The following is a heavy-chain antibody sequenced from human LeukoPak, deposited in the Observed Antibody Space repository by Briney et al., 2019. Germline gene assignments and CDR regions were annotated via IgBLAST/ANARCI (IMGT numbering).Heavy chain of an antibody. V-gene: IGHV4-39*01. CDR2: IFYSGST. CDR3: ARQFYYDSGGSHY. D-gene: IGHD3-22*01. J-gene: IGHJ4*02. CDR1: GGSISSSSYY. Sequence: PSETLSLTCTVSGGSISSSSYYWGWIRQPPGKGLEWIGSIFYSGSTYYNPSLESRVTISVATSKNQLSLKLSSVTAADTAVYYCARQFYYDSGGSHYWGQGTLVTVSS.